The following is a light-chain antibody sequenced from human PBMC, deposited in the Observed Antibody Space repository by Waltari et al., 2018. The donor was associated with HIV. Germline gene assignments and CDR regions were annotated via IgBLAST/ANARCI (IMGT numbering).Light chain of an antibody. CDR1: QGISSY. CDR2: AGS. J-gene: IGKJ2*01. CDR3: QQVRT. Sequence: DIQLTQSPSFLSASVGDRVTITCRASQGISSYLAWYQQKPGKAPNLLIYAGSTLQRGVPSRFSGSGFGTEFTLTISSLQPEDFATYKCQQVRTFGQGTTLDIK. V-gene: IGKV1-9*01.